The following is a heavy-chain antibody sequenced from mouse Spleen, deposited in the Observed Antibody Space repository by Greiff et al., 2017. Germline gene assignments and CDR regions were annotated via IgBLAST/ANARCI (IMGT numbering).Heavy chain of an antibody. V-gene: IGHV1-26*01. Sequence: EVQLQQSGPELVKPGASVKISCKASGYTFTDYYMNWVKQSHGKSLEWIGDINPNNGGTSYNQKFKGKATLTVDKSSSTAYMELRSLTSEDSAVYYCARWRYDYDDYAMDYWGQGTSVTVSS. J-gene: IGHJ4*01. D-gene: IGHD2-4*01. CDR1: GYTFTDYY. CDR3: ARWRYDYDDYAMDY. CDR2: INPNNGGT.